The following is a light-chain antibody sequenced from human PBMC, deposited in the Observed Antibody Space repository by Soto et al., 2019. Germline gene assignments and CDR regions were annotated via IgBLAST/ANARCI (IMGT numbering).Light chain of an antibody. CDR3: QQRSNWPFT. CDR1: QSVSSY. J-gene: IGKJ3*01. CDR2: DAS. V-gene: IGKV3-11*01. Sequence: EIVLTQSPATLSLSPGERATLSCRASQSVSSYLAWYQQKPGQAPRLLIYDASNRATGIPARFSGSGSGTDFTINISSLEPEDFAVYYCQQRSNWPFTFGHGTKVDIK.